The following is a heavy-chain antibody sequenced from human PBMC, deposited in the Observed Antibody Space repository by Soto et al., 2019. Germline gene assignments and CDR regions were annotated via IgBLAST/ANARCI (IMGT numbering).Heavy chain of an antibody. CDR3: ARHVDYYDSSGYYYAGFVH. Sequence: GESLKISCKGSGYSFTSYWIGWVRQMPGKGLEWMGIIYPGDSDTRYSPSFQGQVTISADKSISTAYLQWSSLKASDTAVYYCARHVDYYDSSGYYYAGFVHWGQGSLVTVPS. V-gene: IGHV5-51*01. D-gene: IGHD3-22*01. CDR1: GYSFTSYW. CDR2: IYPGDSDT. J-gene: IGHJ5*02.